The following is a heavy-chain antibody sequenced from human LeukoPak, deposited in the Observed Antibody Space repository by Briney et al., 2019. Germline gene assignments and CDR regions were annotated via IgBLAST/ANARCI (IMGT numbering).Heavy chain of an antibody. Sequence: GGSLRLSCAASGFTFSDYYMSWIRQAPGKGLEWVSYISSSGSTIYYADSVKGRFTISRDNSKNSLYLQMTSLRTEDTALYYCAKDRTSRSFDWSYDYWGQGTLVTVSS. V-gene: IGHV3-11*01. D-gene: IGHD3-9*01. CDR3: AKDRTSRSFDWSYDY. CDR1: GFTFSDYY. CDR2: ISSSGSTI. J-gene: IGHJ4*02.